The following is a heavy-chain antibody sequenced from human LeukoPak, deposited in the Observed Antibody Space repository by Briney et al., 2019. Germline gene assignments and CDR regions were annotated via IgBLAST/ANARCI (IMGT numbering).Heavy chain of an antibody. CDR2: ISGSGGST. CDR1: GFTFSSYA. CDR3: ARWGRADCSSTTCYMDFDA. V-gene: IGHV3-23*01. J-gene: IGHJ4*02. Sequence: GGSLRLSCAASGFTFSSYAMSWVRQAPGKGLEWVSAISGSGGSTYYADSVKGRFTISRDNAKNTLYLQMNSLRAEDTAVYYCARWGRADCSSTTCYMDFDAWGQGTLVTVSS. D-gene: IGHD2-2*02.